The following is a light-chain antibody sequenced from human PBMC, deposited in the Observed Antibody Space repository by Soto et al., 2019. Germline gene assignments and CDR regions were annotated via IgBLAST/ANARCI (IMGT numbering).Light chain of an antibody. CDR1: SGQSGYI. V-gene: IGLV4-60*03. Sequence: QLVLPQSSAASASLGSSVQRTCTLSSGQSGYIIAWHLQQPGQAPRYLMRVEVSGIYNKGSGVPDRFSGSSSGADRHLVISNLQSEDEADYYCETWDNDNVVFGGGTQLTVL. CDR3: ETWDNDNVV. CDR2: VEVSGIY. J-gene: IGLJ2*01.